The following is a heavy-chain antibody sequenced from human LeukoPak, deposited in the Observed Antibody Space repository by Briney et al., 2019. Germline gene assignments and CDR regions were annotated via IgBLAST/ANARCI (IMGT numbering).Heavy chain of an antibody. J-gene: IGHJ4*02. CDR2: ISAYNGNT. CDR3: ARDRQWLAERLMIQYYFDY. Sequence: ASVKVSCKASGYTFTSYGISWVRQAPGQGLEWMGWISAYNGNTNYAQKLQGRVTMTTDTSTSTAYMELRSLRSDDTAVYYCARDRQWLAERLMIQYYFDYWGQGTLVTVSS. V-gene: IGHV1-18*01. D-gene: IGHD6-19*01. CDR1: GYTFTSYG.